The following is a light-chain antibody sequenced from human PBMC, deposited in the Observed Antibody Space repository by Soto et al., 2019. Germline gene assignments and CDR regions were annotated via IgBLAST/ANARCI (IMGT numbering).Light chain of an antibody. V-gene: IGLV2-23*03. CDR3: CSYAGSTTFRVL. CDR2: EGS. CDR1: SSDVGNYNL. Sequence: QSPLTQPASVSGSPGQSITISCTGTSSDVGNYNLVSWYQQHPGKAPKLMIYEGSKRPSGVSNRFSGSKSGNTASLTISGLQAEDEADYYCCSYAGSTTFRVLFGGGSKLTVL. J-gene: IGLJ2*01.